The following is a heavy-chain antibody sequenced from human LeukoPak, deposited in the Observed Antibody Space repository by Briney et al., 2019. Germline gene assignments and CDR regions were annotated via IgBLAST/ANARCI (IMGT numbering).Heavy chain of an antibody. J-gene: IGHJ4*02. CDR2: INPNSGGT. CDR3: ARGAHYHDSSEGYDY. Sequence: ASVKVSCKASGYTFTGYYMHWVRQAPGQGLEWMGWINPNSGGTNYAQKFQGRVTMTRDTSISAAYMELSRLRSDDTAVYYCARGAHYHDSSEGYDYWGQGTLVTVSS. D-gene: IGHD3-22*01. V-gene: IGHV1-2*02. CDR1: GYTFTGYY.